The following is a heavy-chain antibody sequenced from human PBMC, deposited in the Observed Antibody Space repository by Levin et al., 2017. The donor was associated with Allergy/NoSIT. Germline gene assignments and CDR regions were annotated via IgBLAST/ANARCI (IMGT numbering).Heavy chain of an antibody. CDR3: ARRDSDGSNSFDY. J-gene: IGHJ4*02. V-gene: IGHV5-51*01. Sequence: HGESLKISCQASGYSFTSYWFGWVRQRPGKGLEWMGLIFPSDSDTRVSPSFQGQIIMSVDKSISTAYLQWSSLKASDSAVYYCARRDSDGSNSFDYWGQGTLVTVSS. CDR2: IFPSDSDT. CDR1: GYSFTSYW. D-gene: IGHD4-23*01.